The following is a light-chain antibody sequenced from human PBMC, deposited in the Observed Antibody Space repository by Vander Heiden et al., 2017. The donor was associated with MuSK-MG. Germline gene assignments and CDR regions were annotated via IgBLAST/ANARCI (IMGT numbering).Light chain of an antibody. V-gene: IGKV1-9*01. CDR3: QLRSRYPPEFT. CDR1: QDISTS. J-gene: IGKJ3*01. CDR2: AAS. Sequence: DIQLTQSPSFLSASVGGRVTITCRARQDISTSLAWYQEKPGKVPKLLIDAASTLQSGVPSRFSGTGAGTEFTLTISSVQPEDLATYYCQLRSRYPPEFTFGHGTKVDF.